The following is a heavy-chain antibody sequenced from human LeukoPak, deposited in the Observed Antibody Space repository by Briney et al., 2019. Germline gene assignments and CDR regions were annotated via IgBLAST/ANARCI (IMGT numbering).Heavy chain of an antibody. D-gene: IGHD3-10*01. CDR1: GFTFSSYW. CDR2: IKQDGSEK. Sequence: GGSLRLSCAASGFTFSSYWISWVRQAPGKGLEWVANIKQDGSEKTYVDSVKGRFTISRDNAKNSLYMQMNSLRGEDTAVYYCAVNSNSGTYPTWGQGTLVTVSS. J-gene: IGHJ5*02. V-gene: IGHV3-7*01. CDR3: AVNSNSGTYPT.